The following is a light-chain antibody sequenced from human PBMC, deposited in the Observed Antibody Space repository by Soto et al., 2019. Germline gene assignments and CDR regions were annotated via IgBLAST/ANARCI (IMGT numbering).Light chain of an antibody. V-gene: IGKV1-39*01. CDR2: SAS. J-gene: IGKJ2*01. CDR3: QQGYAFPGT. Sequence: DIQMTQSPSSLSASVGDRVTITCRASQSIGTNVNWYQQKLGKAPELLIYSASSLETGVPTRFSGSGSGSDFTLTINSVQPEDVATCYCQQGYAFPGTFGQGTKVQIK. CDR1: QSIGTN.